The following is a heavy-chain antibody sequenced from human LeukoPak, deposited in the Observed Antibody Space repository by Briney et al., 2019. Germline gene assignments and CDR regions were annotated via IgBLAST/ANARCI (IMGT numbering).Heavy chain of an antibody. J-gene: IGHJ4*02. D-gene: IGHD7-27*01. CDR2: IYPGDSDT. CDR3: ARPMELGISRDY. Sequence: KVSCKASGYTFTSYWIGWVRQMPGKGLEWMGIIYPGDSDTRYSPSFQGQVTISADKSISTAYLQWSSLKASDTAMYYCARPMELGISRDYWGQGTLVTVSS. CDR1: GYTFTSYW. V-gene: IGHV5-51*01.